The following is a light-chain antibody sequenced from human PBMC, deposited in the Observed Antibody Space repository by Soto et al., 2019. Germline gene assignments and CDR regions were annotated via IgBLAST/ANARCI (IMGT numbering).Light chain of an antibody. CDR3: QHSYSTPYT. CDR2: AAS. CDR1: QTISRY. Sequence: DIQMSQSPSSLSASVRDRVSITCRASQTISRYLNWYQQKPGKAPKLLIFAASSLQSGVPSRFSGSGSGTDFTLTISGLQVEDFATYYWQHSYSTPYTFGQGTKLEIK. V-gene: IGKV1-39*01. J-gene: IGKJ2*01.